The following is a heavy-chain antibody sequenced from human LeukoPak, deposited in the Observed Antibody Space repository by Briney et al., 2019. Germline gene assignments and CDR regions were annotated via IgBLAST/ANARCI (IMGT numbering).Heavy chain of an antibody. CDR2: ISYDGSDK. J-gene: IGHJ4*02. D-gene: IGHD1-7*01. Sequence: GGSLRLSCAASGFTFYSYAMNWVRQAPGKGLEWAAAISYDGSDKYYADSVKGRFTISRDDSKKTLYLQMNSLRAEDTAVYYCAKDRVVFNRNYAYYFDYWGQGTLVTVSS. V-gene: IGHV3-30*18. CDR3: AKDRVVFNRNYAYYFDY. CDR1: GFTFYSYA.